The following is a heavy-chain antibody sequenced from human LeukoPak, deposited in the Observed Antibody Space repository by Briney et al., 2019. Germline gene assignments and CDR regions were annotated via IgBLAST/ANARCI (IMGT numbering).Heavy chain of an antibody. V-gene: IGHV3-48*01. CDR1: GFTFSSYS. Sequence: PGRSLRLSCAASGFTFSSYSMNWVRQAPGKGLEWVSYISSSSSTIYYADSVKGRFTISRDNAKNSLYLQINSLRAEDTAVYYCARDYRAFVVVPAAPRYFDYWGQGTLVTVSS. D-gene: IGHD2-2*01. J-gene: IGHJ4*02. CDR3: ARDYRAFVVVPAAPRYFDY. CDR2: ISSSSSTI.